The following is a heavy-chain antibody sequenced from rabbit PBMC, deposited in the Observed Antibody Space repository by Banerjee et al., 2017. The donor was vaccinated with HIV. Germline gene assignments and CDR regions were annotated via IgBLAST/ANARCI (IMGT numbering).Heavy chain of an antibody. CDR3: TRDAGTTYYIDYFNL. D-gene: IGHD8-1*01. CDR2: IGVGSSGST. V-gene: IGHV1S40*01. Sequence: QSLEESGGDLVKPGASLTLTCTASGFSFSSGYDMCWVRQAPGKGLEWIACIGVGSSGSTYYASWAKGRFTISKTSSTTVTLQMTSLTAADTATYFCTRDAGTTYYIDYFNLWGPGTLVTVS. J-gene: IGHJ4*01. CDR1: GFSFSSGYD.